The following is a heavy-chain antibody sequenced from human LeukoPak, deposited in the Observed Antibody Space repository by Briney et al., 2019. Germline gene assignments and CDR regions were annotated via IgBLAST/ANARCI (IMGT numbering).Heavy chain of an antibody. CDR2: IKQDGSEK. D-gene: IGHD2-15*01. J-gene: IGHJ6*02. Sequence: GGSLRLSCAASGFTFSSYWMSWVRQAPGKGLEWVANIKQDGSEKYYVDSVKGRFTISRDNAKNSLYLQMNSLRAEDTAVYYCARDQGCSGGSCYSSYYGMDVWGQGTAVTVSS. CDR3: ARDQGCSGGSCYSSYYGMDV. V-gene: IGHV3-7*03. CDR1: GFTFSSYW.